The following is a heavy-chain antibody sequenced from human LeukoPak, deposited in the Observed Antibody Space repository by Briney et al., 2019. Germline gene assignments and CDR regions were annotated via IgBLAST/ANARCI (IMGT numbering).Heavy chain of an antibody. CDR2: ISGSGGST. J-gene: IGHJ4*02. CDR3: AKDDGYGDYGYDY. V-gene: IGHV3-23*01. CDR1: GFTFSSYA. Sequence: GGSLRLSCAASGFTFSSYAVSWVRQAPGKGLEWVSAISGSGGSTYYADSVKGRFTISRDNSKNTLYLQMNSLRAEDTAVYYCAKDDGYGDYGYDYWGQGTLVTVSS. D-gene: IGHD4-17*01.